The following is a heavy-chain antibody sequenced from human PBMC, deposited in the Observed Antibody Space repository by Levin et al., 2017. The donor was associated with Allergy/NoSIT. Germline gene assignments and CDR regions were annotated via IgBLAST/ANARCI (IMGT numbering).Heavy chain of an antibody. CDR2: IIPILGIA. Sequence: KISCKASGGTFSSYTISWVRQAPGQGLEWMGRIIPILGIANYAQKFQGRVTITADKSTSTAYMELSSLRSEDTAVYYCARDPGCSSTSCLPAWFDPWGQGTLVTVSS. J-gene: IGHJ5*02. D-gene: IGHD2-2*01. CDR1: GGTFSSYT. V-gene: IGHV1-69*04. CDR3: ARDPGCSSTSCLPAWFDP.